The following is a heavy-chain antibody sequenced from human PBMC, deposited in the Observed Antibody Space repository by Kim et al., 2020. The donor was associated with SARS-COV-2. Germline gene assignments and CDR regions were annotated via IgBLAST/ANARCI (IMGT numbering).Heavy chain of an antibody. J-gene: IGHJ2*01. CDR1: GFTFSSYG. CDR3: ARVVPAAKFTLNWYFDL. Sequence: GGSLRLSCAASGFTFSSYGMHWVRQAPGKGLEWVAVISYDGSNKYYADSVKGRFTISRDNSKNTLYLQMNSLRAEDTAVYYCARVVPAAKFTLNWYFDLWGRGTLVTVSS. D-gene: IGHD2-2*01. CDR2: ISYDGSNK. V-gene: IGHV3-30*03.